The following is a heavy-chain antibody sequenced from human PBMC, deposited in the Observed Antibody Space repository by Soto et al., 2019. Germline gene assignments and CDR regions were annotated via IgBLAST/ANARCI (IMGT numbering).Heavy chain of an antibody. CDR1: GIDLSIYW. D-gene: IGHD2-15*01. CDR3: TKDTFGGRDS. J-gene: IGHJ4*02. Sequence: EAQLVESGGGLVQPGGSLRLSCTGSGIDLSIYWMHWVRQAPGKVLVWVSRINPESTTISYADSVKGRFTMSRDNAENKLFLHMNSLSSEDTGVYYGTKDTFGGRDSWGQGTRVTVSS. CDR2: INPESTTI. V-gene: IGHV3-74*01.